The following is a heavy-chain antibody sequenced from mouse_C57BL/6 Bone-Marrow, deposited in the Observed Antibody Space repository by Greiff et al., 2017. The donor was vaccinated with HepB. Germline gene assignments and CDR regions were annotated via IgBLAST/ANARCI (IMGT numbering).Heavy chain of an antibody. CDR2: INYDGSST. J-gene: IGHJ3*01. D-gene: IGHD1-1*01. Sequence: EVKLVESEGGLVQPGSSMKLSCTASGFTFSDYYMAWVRQVPEKGLEWVANINYDGSSTYYLDSLKSRFIISRDNAKNILYLQMSSLKSEDTATYYCARDNYYGSSGGFAYWGQGTLVTVSA. CDR1: GFTFSDYY. V-gene: IGHV5-16*01. CDR3: ARDNYYGSSGGFAY.